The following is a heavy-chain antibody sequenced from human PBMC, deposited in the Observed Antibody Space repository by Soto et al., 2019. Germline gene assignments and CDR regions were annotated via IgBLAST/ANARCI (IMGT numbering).Heavy chain of an antibody. CDR3: ARGAVIAPYGSGSYFDY. J-gene: IGHJ4*02. V-gene: IGHV4-59*01. Sequence: SETLSVTCTFSGGSISIYYWNWMRQPPGKGLEWIGYIYYSGSTNYNPSLKSRVTISVDTSKNQFSLKLRSVTAADTAVYYCARGAVIAPYGSGSYFDYWGQGTLVTVSS. CDR1: GGSISIYY. D-gene: IGHD3-10*01. CDR2: IYYSGST.